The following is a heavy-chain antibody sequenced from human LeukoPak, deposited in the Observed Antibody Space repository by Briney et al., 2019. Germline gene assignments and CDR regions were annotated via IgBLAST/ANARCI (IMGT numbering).Heavy chain of an antibody. Sequence: SGGSLRLSCAASGFTFSSYSMNWVRQAPGKGLEWVSSISSSSSYIYYADSVKGRFTISRGNAKNSLYLQMNSLRAEDTAVYYYAREGYCSSTSCYLMDVWGKGTTVTVSS. V-gene: IGHV3-21*01. CDR2: ISSSSSYI. D-gene: IGHD2-2*01. J-gene: IGHJ6*03. CDR3: AREGYCSSTSCYLMDV. CDR1: GFTFSSYS.